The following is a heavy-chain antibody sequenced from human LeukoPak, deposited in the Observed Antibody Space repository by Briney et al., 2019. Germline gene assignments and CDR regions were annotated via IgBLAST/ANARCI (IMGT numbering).Heavy chain of an antibody. CDR2: MREDGTEI. CDR1: GFPFNVQT. V-gene: IGHV3-7*01. J-gene: IGHJ4*02. CDR3: ARGGATRGRFEN. D-gene: IGHD1-26*01. Sequence: PGGSLRLSCAASGFPFNVQTMSRVRQAPGKGLNWVASMREDGTEIHYVDSVKGRFTISRDNPKNSLYLQMNNLRAEDTAVYYCARGGATRGRFENWGQGTRVTVSS.